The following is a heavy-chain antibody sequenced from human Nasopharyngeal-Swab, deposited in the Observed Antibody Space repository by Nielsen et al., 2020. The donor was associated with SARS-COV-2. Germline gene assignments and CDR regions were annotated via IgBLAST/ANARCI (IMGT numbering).Heavy chain of an antibody. J-gene: IGHJ4*02. V-gene: IGHV1-3*01. D-gene: IGHD6-19*01. CDR1: GYTLSNYA. CDR2: INAGKGNT. CDR3: ARVPAVAASRIDY. Sequence: ASVKVSCKASGYTLSNYAMYWVRQAPGQRPEFMGWINAGKGNTIYSQRFQGRVRISRDTSANTVYMELNRLRSEDTAVYYCARVPAVAASRIDYWGQGTLGTVSS.